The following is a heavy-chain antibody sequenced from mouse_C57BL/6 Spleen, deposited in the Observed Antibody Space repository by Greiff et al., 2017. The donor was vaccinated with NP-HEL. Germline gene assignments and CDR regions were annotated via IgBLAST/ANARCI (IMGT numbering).Heavy chain of an antibody. D-gene: IGHD2-3*01. CDR3: ARSKVLRADGYYDYAMDY. V-gene: IGHV1-54*01. Sequence: QVQLQQSGAELVRPGTSVKVSCKASGYAFTNYLIEWVKQRPGQGLEWIGVINPGSGGTNYNEKFKGKATLTADKSSSTAYMQLSSLTSEDSAVYFCARSKVLRADGYYDYAMDYWGQGTSVTVSS. CDR1: GYAFTNYL. J-gene: IGHJ4*01. CDR2: INPGSGGT.